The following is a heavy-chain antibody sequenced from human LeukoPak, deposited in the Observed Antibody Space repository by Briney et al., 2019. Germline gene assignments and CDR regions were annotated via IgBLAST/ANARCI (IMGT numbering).Heavy chain of an antibody. V-gene: IGHV4-59*01. J-gene: IGHJ4*02. CDR3: ARVGPGTNFDY. CDR2: IYYSGST. Sequence: PSETLSLTCTVSGGSISSYYWSWIRQPPGKGLEWIGYIYYSGSTNYNPSLKSRVTISVDTSKNQFSLKLSSVTAADTAVYYCARVGPGTNFDYWGQGTLATVSS. CDR1: GGSISSYY. D-gene: IGHD2-8*01.